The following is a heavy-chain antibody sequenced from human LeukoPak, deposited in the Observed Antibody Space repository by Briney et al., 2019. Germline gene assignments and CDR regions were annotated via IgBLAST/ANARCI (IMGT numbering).Heavy chain of an antibody. V-gene: IGHV4-38-2*02. J-gene: IGHJ3*02. CDR2: TYHSGST. Sequence: SETLSLTCTVSGYSISSGYYWGWIRQPPGKGLEWIGSTYHSGSTYYNPSLKSRVTISVDRSKNQFSLKLSSVTAADTAVYYCARSIGLVKYAFDIWGQGTMVTVSS. D-gene: IGHD2-21*01. CDR1: GYSISSGYY. CDR3: ARSIGLVKYAFDI.